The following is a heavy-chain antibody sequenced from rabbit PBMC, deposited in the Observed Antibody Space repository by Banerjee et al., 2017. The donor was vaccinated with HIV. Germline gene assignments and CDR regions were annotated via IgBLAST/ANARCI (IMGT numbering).Heavy chain of an antibody. Sequence: QSLEESGGDLVKPGASLTLTCTASGFDFSSGADMCWVRQAPGKGLEWIACIDVGSGSTWYASWAKGRFTGSKTSSTTVTLQMTSLTAADTATYFCARHSTDWGAWYFNLWGPGTLVTVS. CDR2: IDVGSGST. V-gene: IGHV1S40*01. D-gene: IGHD4-1*01. J-gene: IGHJ4*01. CDR3: ARHSTDWGAWYFNL. CDR1: GFDFSSGAD.